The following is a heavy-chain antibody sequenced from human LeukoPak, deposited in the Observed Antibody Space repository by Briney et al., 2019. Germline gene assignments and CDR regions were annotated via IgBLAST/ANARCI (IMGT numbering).Heavy chain of an antibody. J-gene: IGHJ6*03. CDR2: ISSSSSYI. Sequence: AGGSLRLSCAASGFTFSSYSMNWVRQAPGKGLEWVSSISSSSSYIYYADSVKGRFTISRDNAKNSLYLQMNCLRAEDTAVYYCARDPPGYEGDYYMDVWGKGTTVTVSS. V-gene: IGHV3-21*01. CDR1: GFTFSSYS. CDR3: ARDPPGYEGDYYMDV. D-gene: IGHD5-12*01.